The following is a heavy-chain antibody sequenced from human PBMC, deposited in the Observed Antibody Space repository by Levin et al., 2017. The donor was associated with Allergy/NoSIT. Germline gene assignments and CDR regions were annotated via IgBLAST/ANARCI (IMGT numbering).Heavy chain of an antibody. D-gene: IGHD3-9*01. J-gene: IGHJ3*02. CDR1: GFTFSSSG. CDR3: ARGPYYDILTGYGDAFDI. Sequence: LSLTCAASGFTFSSSGMHWVRQAPGKGLEWVAVIWYDGSNKYYADSVKGRFTISRDNSKNTLYLQMNSLRAEDTAVYYCARGPYYDILTGYGDAFDIWGQGTMVTVSS. V-gene: IGHV3-33*01. CDR2: IWYDGSNK.